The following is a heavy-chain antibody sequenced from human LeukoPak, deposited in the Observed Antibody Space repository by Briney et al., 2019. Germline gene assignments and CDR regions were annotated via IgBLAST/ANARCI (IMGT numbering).Heavy chain of an antibody. CDR3: ARGTYYYGSGSLDY. V-gene: IGHV4-61*02. D-gene: IGHD3-10*01. CDR2: IYTSGST. CDR1: GGSISSGSYY. Sequence: KPSQTLSLTCTVSGGSISSGSYYWSWIRQPAGKGLEWIGRIYTSGSTNYNPSLKSRVTISVDTSKNQFSLKLSSVTAADTAVYYCARGTYYYGSGSLDYWSQVALVTVSS. J-gene: IGHJ4*02.